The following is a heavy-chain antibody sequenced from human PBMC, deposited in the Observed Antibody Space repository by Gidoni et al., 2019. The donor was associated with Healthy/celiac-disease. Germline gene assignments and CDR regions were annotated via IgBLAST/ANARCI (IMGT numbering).Heavy chain of an antibody. CDR1: GFTFSDYY. D-gene: IGHD4-4*01. J-gene: IGHJ4*02. CDR3: ARGDYSNSMGVDY. V-gene: IGHV3-11*06. CDR2: ISSSSSYT. Sequence: QVQLVESGGGLVKPGGSLRLSCAASGFTFSDYYMSWIRQAPGKGLEWVSYISSSSSYTNYADSVNGRFTISRDNAKNSLYLQMNSLRAEDTAVYYCARGDYSNSMGVDYWGQGTLVTVSS.